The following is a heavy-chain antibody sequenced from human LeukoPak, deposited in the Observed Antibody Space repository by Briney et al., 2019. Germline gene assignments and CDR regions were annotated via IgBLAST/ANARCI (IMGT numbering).Heavy chain of an antibody. J-gene: IGHJ6*02. D-gene: IGHD6-19*01. V-gene: IGHV1-2*04. CDR2: INPNSGGT. CDR1: GYTFTSYG. CDR3: ARDMADGIAVAGSYGMDV. Sequence: ASVKVSCKASGYTFTSYGISWVRQAPGQGLEWMGWINPNSGGTNYAQKFQGWVTMTRDTSISTAYMELSRLRSDDTAVYYCARDMADGIAVAGSYGMDVWGQGTTVTVSS.